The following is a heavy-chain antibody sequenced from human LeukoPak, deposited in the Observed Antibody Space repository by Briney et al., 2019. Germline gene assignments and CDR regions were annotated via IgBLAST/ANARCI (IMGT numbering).Heavy chain of an antibody. CDR3: GRHRSAAAGGLDP. D-gene: IGHD6-13*01. CDR2: INYSGST. J-gene: IGHJ5*02. Sequence: SETLSLTCSVSGGSITNSYYWSWIRQPPGKGLEWIGYINYSGSTSYNPSLKSRVTISVDTSRNQFSLKLSSVTAADTAVYYCGRHRSAAAGGLDPWGQGTLVTVSS. V-gene: IGHV4-59*08. CDR1: GGSITNSYY.